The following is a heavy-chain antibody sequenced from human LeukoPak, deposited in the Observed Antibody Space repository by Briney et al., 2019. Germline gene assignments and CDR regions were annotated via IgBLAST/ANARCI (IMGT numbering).Heavy chain of an antibody. CDR3: AKERGHPLANYYMDV. Sequence: GGPLTLPFAPLGYPLMDYARTWFGQPQGKGRKGVSTIVDTGDSTFYADSVRGRFTISRDSSKNTLYLQMNSLRAEDTAVYSCAKERGHPLANYYMDVWGKGTTVTVSS. CDR1: GYPLMDYA. CDR2: IVDTGDST. J-gene: IGHJ6*03. D-gene: IGHD1-26*01. V-gene: IGHV3-23*01.